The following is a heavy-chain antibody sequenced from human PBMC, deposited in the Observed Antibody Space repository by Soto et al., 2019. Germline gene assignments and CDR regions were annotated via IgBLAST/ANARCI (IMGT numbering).Heavy chain of an antibody. CDR1: GYSFTSYW. J-gene: IGHJ6*02. CDR2: IYPGDSDT. D-gene: IGHD6-13*01. Sequence: GESLKISCKGSGYSFTSYWIGWVRQMPGKGLEWMGIIYPGDSDTRYSPSFQGQVTISADKSTSTAYLQWSSLKASDTAMYYCARPRSSSRNYYGMDVWGQGTTVTAP. V-gene: IGHV5-51*01. CDR3: ARPRSSSRNYYGMDV.